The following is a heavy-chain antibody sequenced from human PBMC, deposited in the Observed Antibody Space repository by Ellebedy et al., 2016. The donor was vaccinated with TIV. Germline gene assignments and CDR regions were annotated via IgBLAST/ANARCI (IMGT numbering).Heavy chain of an antibody. Sequence: GESLKISCKGSGYSFTSYWIGWVRQMPGKGLEWMGKIDPSDSYTNYSPSFQGHVTISADKSISTAYLQWNSLKASDTAMYYCTSGRLADGKIDFWGQGPLVTVSS. J-gene: IGHJ4*02. D-gene: IGHD1-26*01. CDR3: TSGRLADGKIDF. CDR1: GYSFTSYW. V-gene: IGHV5-10-1*01. CDR2: IDPSDSYT.